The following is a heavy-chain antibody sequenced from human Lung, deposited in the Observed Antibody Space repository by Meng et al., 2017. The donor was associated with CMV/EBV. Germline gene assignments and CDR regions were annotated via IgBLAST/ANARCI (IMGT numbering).Heavy chain of an antibody. Sequence: ESLKISCAASGFTFSYYSMNWVRQAPGKGLEWVSSISSSSNDVYYADSVKGRFTISRDNAKNSLYLQMNSLRAEDTAVYYCARDHSYCSSTSCSHDYWGQGXLVTVS. CDR1: GFTFSYYS. J-gene: IGHJ4*02. D-gene: IGHD2-2*01. V-gene: IGHV3-21*01. CDR3: ARDHSYCSSTSCSHDY. CDR2: ISSSSNDV.